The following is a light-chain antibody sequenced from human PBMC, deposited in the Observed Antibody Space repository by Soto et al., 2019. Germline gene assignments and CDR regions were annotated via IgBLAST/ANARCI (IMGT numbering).Light chain of an antibody. J-gene: IGKJ1*01. CDR2: GAS. V-gene: IGKV3-15*01. Sequence: EIVMTQSPATLSVSPGERATLSCRASQSVRSNLAWYQQKPGQAPRLLIYGASTRATGIPARFSGSGSGTEFTFTISSLQSEDFAVYYCQQYNNWPWTFGQGTKVDVK. CDR3: QQYNNWPWT. CDR1: QSVRSN.